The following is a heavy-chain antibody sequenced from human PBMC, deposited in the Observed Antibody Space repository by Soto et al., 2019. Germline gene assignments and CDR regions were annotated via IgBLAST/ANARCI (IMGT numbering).Heavy chain of an antibody. CDR2: TYYKSKWNN. D-gene: IGHD3-10*01. Sequence: TLSLTCVISGDSVSSNSAGWNWIRQSPSRGLEWLGRTYYKSKWNNDYALSVKSRITINPDTSKNQFSLHLYSVTPEDTAVYYCTVITWFRGMDVWGQGTPVTVSS. CDR1: GDSVSSNSAG. V-gene: IGHV6-1*01. J-gene: IGHJ6*02. CDR3: TVITWFRGMDV.